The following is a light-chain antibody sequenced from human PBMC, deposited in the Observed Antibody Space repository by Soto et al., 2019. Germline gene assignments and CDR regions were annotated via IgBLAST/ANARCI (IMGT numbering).Light chain of an antibody. CDR1: QSVYNN. V-gene: IGKV3-15*01. Sequence: EIVMTQSPATLSVSPGERGTLSCRASQSVYNNLAWYQQKPGQAPRLLIYAASTRATGFPARFSGSGFGTEFTLTISSLQSEDFAVYYCQQYTAWPLTFGGGTKVEIK. J-gene: IGKJ4*01. CDR2: AAS. CDR3: QQYTAWPLT.